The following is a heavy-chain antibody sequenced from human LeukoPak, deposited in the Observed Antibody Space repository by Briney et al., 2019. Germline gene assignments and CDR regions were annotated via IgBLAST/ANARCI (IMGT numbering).Heavy chain of an antibody. Sequence: GGSLRLSCAASGFTFSSYAMSWVRQAPGKGLEWVSAISGSGGSTYYADSVKGRFTISRDNSKNTLYLQMNSLRAEDTAVYYCAKAGNYYDSSGYPNWFDPWAREPWSPSPQ. D-gene: IGHD3-22*01. CDR1: GFTFSSYA. CDR2: ISGSGGST. V-gene: IGHV3-23*01. CDR3: AKAGNYYDSSGYPNWFDP. J-gene: IGHJ5*02.